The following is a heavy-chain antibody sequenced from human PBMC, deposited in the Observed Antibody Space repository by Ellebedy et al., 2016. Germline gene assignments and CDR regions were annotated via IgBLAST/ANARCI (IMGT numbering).Heavy chain of an antibody. J-gene: IGHJ3*02. CDR1: GFTFSSYA. CDR2: ISYDGSNK. V-gene: IGHV3-30-3*01. D-gene: IGHD2-2*01. CDR3: ARSNCSSTSCYPFVGAFDI. Sequence: GGSLRLXXAASGFTFSSYAMHWVRQAPGKGLEWVAVISYDGSNKYYADSVKGRFTISRDNSKNTLYLQMNSLRAEDTAVYYCARSNCSSTSCYPFVGAFDIWGQGTMVTVSS.